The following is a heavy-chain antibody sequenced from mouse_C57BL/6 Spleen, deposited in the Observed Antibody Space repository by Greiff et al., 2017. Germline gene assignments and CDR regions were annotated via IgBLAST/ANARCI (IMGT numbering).Heavy chain of an antibody. V-gene: IGHV14-4*01. D-gene: IGHD1-1*01. CDR3: TSNGSRG. J-gene: IGHJ2*01. CDR1: GFNIKDDY. CDR2: IDPENGDT. Sequence: VQLQQSGAELVRPGASVKLSCTASGFNIKDDYMHWVKQRPEQGLEWIGWIDPENGDTEYASKFQGKATITADTSSNTAYLQLSSLTSEDTAVYYCTSNGSRGWGQGTTLTVSS.